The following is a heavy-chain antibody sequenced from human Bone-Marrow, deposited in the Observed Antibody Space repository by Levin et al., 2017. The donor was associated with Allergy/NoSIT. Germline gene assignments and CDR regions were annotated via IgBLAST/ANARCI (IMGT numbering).Heavy chain of an antibody. D-gene: IGHD6-6*01. V-gene: IGHV3-53*01. Sequence: GGSLRLSCVASGFIVSKNYMSWVRQAPGKGLEWVSVIYADGDTYYSDSVKGRFTISRDNSKNTLYLQMNRLIVEDTAVYYCAGSEGARRPGYWGQGSLVTVSS. CDR1: GFIVSKNY. CDR3: AGSEGARRPGY. J-gene: IGHJ4*02. CDR2: IYADGDT.